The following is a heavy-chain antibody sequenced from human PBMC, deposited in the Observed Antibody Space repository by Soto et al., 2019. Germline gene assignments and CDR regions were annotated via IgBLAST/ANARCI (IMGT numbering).Heavy chain of an antibody. CDR2: ISGSGATT. J-gene: IGHJ5*02. CDR1: GFTFSNFA. Sequence: EVQLLESGGGLVQPGGSLRLSCADSGFTFSNFAMSWVRQAPGGGLQWVSSISGSGATTYYGNSVKGRFTVSRDNSKNTVSLQMNSLRAEDSALYYCASGMTTVTPEWFDPWGQGTLVTVSS. CDR3: ASGMTTVTPEWFDP. D-gene: IGHD4-4*01. V-gene: IGHV3-23*01.